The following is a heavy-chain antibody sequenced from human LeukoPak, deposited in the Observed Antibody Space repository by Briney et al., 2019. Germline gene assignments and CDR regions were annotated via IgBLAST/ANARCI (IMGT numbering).Heavy chain of an antibody. Sequence: GGSLRLSCAASGFTFSSYAMHWVRQAPGKGLEYVSAISSNGGSTYYANPVKGRFTISRDNSKNTLYLQMGSLRGEDMAVYYCARGPLVGTRGWPSQDYWGQGTLVIVSS. CDR3: ARGPLVGTRGWPSQDY. CDR2: ISSNGGST. CDR1: GFTFSSYA. V-gene: IGHV3-64*01. D-gene: IGHD6-19*01. J-gene: IGHJ4*02.